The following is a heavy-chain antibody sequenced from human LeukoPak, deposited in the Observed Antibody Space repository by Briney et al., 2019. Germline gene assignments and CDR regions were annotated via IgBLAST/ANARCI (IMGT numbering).Heavy chain of an antibody. CDR1: GYTFTSYG. CDR3: ARVYIDRGVLLYYYYMDV. Sequence: ASVKVSCKASGYTFTSYGISWVRQAPGQGLEWMGWISAYNGNTNYAQKLQGRVTMTTDTSTSTAYMELRSLRSDDTAVYYCARVYIDRGVLLYYYYMDVWGKGTTVTISS. V-gene: IGHV1-18*01. CDR2: ISAYNGNT. J-gene: IGHJ6*03. D-gene: IGHD3-10*01.